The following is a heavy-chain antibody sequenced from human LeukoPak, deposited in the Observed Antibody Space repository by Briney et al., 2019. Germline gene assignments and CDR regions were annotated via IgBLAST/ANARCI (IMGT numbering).Heavy chain of an antibody. V-gene: IGHV1-3*01. J-gene: IGHJ4*02. Sequence: ASVKVSCKASGYTFTSYAMNWLRQAPGQRLEWMGWINAGNGNTKYLQKFQGRVTITRDTSASTAYMELSSLRSEDTAVYYCARTEWELLWYFDYWGQGTLVTVSS. D-gene: IGHD1-26*01. CDR2: INAGNGNT. CDR1: GYTFTSYA. CDR3: ARTEWELLWYFDY.